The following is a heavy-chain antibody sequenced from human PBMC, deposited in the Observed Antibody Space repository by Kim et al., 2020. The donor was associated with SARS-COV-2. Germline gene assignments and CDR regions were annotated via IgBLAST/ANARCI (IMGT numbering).Heavy chain of an antibody. V-gene: IGHV3-23*01. CDR2: ISGSGGST. J-gene: IGHJ2*01. CDR1: GFSFSSYA. Sequence: GGSLRLSCVASGFSFSSYAMSWVRQAPGKGLEWVSTISGSGGSTYNADSVKGRFTISRDNSKNVVYVQINNLRADDTAVYYCAKYFGSGSPNYWYFDLWGRGTLVSVSS. CDR3: AKYFGSGSPNYWYFDL. D-gene: IGHD3-10*01.